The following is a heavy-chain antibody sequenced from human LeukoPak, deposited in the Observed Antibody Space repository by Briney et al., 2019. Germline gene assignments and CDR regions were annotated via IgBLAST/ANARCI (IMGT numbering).Heavy chain of an antibody. CDR3: ARDGYFDL. J-gene: IGHJ2*01. Sequence: ASVKVSCKAPGYTFTTHGIAWVRQAPGQGLEWMGWISAHNGNTNYAQSLQGRVTMTTDTSMNTAYMELRSLRSDDTAVYYCARDGYFDLWGRGTLVTVSS. CDR2: ISAHNGNT. V-gene: IGHV1-18*01. CDR1: GYTFTTHG.